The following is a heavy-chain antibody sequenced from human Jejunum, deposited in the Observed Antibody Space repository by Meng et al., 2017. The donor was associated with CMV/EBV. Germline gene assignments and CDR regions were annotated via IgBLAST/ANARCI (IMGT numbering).Heavy chain of an antibody. CDR2: ISFTSSFI. CDR1: GFTFSSHD. D-gene: IGHD2-21*02. CDR3: ARASGRDDSFDV. J-gene: IGHJ3*01. Sequence: AASGFTFSSHDMIWVRQPPGKGLEWVSSISFTSSFIYYADSVKGRMTISRDNAKNSVYLQMNSLRAEDTAVYYCARASGRDDSFDVWGQGTVVTVSS. V-gene: IGHV3-21*01.